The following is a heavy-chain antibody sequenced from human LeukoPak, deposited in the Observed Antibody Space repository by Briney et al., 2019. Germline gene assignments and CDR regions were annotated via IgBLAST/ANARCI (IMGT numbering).Heavy chain of an antibody. Sequence: SETLSLTCAVYGGSFSGYYWSWIRQPPGKGLEWIGEINHSGSTNYNPSLKSRVTISVDTSKNQFSLKLSSVTAADTAVYYCARVRGQWQRPHDAFDIWGQGTMVTVSS. V-gene: IGHV4-34*01. D-gene: IGHD6-19*01. J-gene: IGHJ3*02. CDR3: ARVRGQWQRPHDAFDI. CDR2: INHSGST. CDR1: GGSFSGYY.